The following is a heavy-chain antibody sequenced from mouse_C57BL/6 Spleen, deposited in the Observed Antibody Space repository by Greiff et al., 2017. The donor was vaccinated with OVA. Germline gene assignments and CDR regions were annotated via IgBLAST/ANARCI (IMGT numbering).Heavy chain of an antibody. CDR3: ALITTVVPNYAMDY. Sequence: VQLQQSGPELVKPGASVKISYKASGYAFSSSWMNWVKQRPGKGLEWIGRIYPGDGDTNYNGKFKGKATLTADKSSSTAYMQLSSLTSEDSAVYFCALITTVVPNYAMDYWGQGTSVTVSS. CDR1: GYAFSSSW. J-gene: IGHJ4*01. D-gene: IGHD1-1*01. V-gene: IGHV1-82*01. CDR2: IYPGDGDT.